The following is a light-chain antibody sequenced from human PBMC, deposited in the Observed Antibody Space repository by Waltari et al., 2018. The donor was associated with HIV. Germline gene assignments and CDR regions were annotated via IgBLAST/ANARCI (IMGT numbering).Light chain of an antibody. Sequence: QSALTQPASVSGSPGQSVTISCIGSDIDIGIYDYISWYPHPPNSAPRLVVFNANSRPSGSPFRFAGSKSGNTASLTISGLQADDEGVYYCSSYVTGGSLLFGGGTQVTVL. CDR2: NAN. V-gene: IGLV2-14*01. CDR3: SSYVTGGSLL. CDR1: DIDIGIYDY. J-gene: IGLJ3*02.